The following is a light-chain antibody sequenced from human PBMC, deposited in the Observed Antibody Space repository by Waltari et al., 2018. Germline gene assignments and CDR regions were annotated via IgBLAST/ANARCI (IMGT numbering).Light chain of an antibody. Sequence: SSLSASVGDKVTITCRASQDISSALAWYQLRPGKAPKFLIYDASILESGVPSRFRGSGSGTDFTLTISSLQPDDFGTYFCQQFNSFPLTFGGGTKVEMK. V-gene: IGKV1-13*02. J-gene: IGKJ4*01. CDR2: DAS. CDR3: QQFNSFPLT. CDR1: QDISSA.